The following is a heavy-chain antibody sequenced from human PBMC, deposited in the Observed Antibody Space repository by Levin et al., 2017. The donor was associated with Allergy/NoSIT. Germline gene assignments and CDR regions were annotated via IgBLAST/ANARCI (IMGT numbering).Heavy chain of an antibody. J-gene: IGHJ4*02. CDR3: AREYSGSSFDY. D-gene: IGHD1-26*01. CDR2: INSDGSST. V-gene: IGHV3-74*01. Sequence: SCAASGFTFSSYWMHWVRQAPGKGLVWVSRINSDGSSTSYADSVKGRFTISRDNAKNTLYLQMSSLRADDTAVYYCAREYSGSSFDYWGQGTLVTVSS. CDR1: GFTFSSYW.